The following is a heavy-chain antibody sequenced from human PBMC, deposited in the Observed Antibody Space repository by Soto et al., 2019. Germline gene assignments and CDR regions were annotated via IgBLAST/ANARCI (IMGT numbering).Heavy chain of an antibody. CDR1: GFTFSSYA. V-gene: IGHV3-23*01. CDR3: AKDHTSSSCDYFDY. J-gene: IGHJ4*02. CDR2: ISGSGGST. Sequence: SGGSLRLSCAASGFTFSSYAMSWARQAPGKGLEWVSAISGSGGSTYYADSVKGRFTIPRDNSKNTLYLQMNSLRAEDTAVYYCAKDHTSSSCDYFDYWGQGTLVTVSS. D-gene: IGHD6-6*01.